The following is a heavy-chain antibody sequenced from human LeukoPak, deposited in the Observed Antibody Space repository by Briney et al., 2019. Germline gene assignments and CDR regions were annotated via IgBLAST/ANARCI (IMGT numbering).Heavy chain of an antibody. J-gene: IGHJ4*02. CDR2: ISSSSSYI. CDR3: ARDPFRIYGSGSYAGY. CDR1: GFSFSTYS. Sequence: GGSLRLSCAASGFSFSTYSMNWVRQAPGKGLEWVSSISSSSSYIYYADSVKGRFTISRDNAKNSLYLQMNSLRAEDTAVYYCARDPFRIYGSGSYAGYWGQGTLVTVSS. V-gene: IGHV3-21*01. D-gene: IGHD3-10*01.